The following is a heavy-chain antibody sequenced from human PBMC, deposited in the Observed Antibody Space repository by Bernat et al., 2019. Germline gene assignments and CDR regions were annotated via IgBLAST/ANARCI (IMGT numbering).Heavy chain of an antibody. V-gene: IGHV3-23*01. J-gene: IGHJ6*02. CDR2: ISGRAENI. Sequence: EVQLLESGGGLVQPGGSLRLSCAASGFTFSNYAMGWVRQAPGKGLEWVSVISGRAENIYYPDSVKGRFTISRDNSKNTLYLQMDSLRVEDTAMYYCAKDKETLGCMDVWGQGTTVTVSS. CDR1: GFTFSNYA. D-gene: IGHD7-27*01. CDR3: AKDKETLGCMDV.